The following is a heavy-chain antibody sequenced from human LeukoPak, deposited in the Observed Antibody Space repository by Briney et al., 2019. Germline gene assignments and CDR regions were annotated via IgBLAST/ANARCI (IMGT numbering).Heavy chain of an antibody. CDR1: GFTFSSYS. D-gene: IGHD1-1*01. CDR3: ARQSGTTGTTSFDY. Sequence: TGGSLRLSCAASGFTFSSYSMNWVRQAPGKGLEWVSSISSSSSYIYYAHSVEGRFTISRDNAKNSLYLQMNSLRAEDTAVYYCARQSGTTGTTSFDYWGQGTLVTVSS. CDR2: ISSSSSYI. J-gene: IGHJ4*02. V-gene: IGHV3-21*01.